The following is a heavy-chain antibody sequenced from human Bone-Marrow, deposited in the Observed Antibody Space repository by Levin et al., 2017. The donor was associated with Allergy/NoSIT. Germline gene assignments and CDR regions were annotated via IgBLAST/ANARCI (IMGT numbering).Heavy chain of an antibody. D-gene: IGHD3-10*01. CDR2: ISHSGST. Sequence: PSETLSLTCGVSGYSVSSGYYWSWIRQPPEKGLEWIGEISHSGSTKYNPSLKSRVTISLDTSKNQFSLKLSSVTAADTAVYYCARYGSGTYTWYFDVWGRGTLVTVSS. CDR3: ARYGSGTYTWYFDV. CDR1: GYSVSSGYY. V-gene: IGHV4-34*01. J-gene: IGHJ2*01.